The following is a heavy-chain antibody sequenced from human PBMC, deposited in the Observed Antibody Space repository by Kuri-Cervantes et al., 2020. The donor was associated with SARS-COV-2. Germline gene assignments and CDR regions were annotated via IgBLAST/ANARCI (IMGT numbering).Heavy chain of an antibody. Sequence: GESLKISCAACGFAFSDYGMHWDRQGMRKGLEWVSLIGTAGDTYYPGSVQGRFTISRDNAKNSLYLQMSSLRAEDTAVYYCARDLRLGKSLDYWGQGTLVTVSS. CDR3: ARDLRLGKSLDY. CDR2: IGTAGDT. J-gene: IGHJ4*02. D-gene: IGHD7-27*01. CDR1: GFAFSDYG. V-gene: IGHV3-13*01.